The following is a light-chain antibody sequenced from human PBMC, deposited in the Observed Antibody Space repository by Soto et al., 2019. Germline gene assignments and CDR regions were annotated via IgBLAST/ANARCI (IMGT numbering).Light chain of an antibody. CDR2: DAS. CDR1: QSVSRY. CDR3: QQCSDWPLFT. V-gene: IGKV3-15*01. Sequence: EIVMTQSPATLSVSPGETATLSCRASQSVSRYLAWYQHRPGQAPRLLIYDASTRATGIPARFSGSGSGTEFTLTISGLQSEDFAVYSFQQCSDWPLFTFGQGTRLEI. J-gene: IGKJ5*01.